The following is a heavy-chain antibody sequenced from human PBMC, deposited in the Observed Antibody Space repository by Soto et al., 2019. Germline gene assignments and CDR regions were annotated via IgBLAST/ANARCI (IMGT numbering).Heavy chain of an antibody. J-gene: IGHJ5*02. V-gene: IGHV4-38-2*01. D-gene: IGHD3-3*01. CDR2: IYHSGST. CDR1: GYSISSGYY. Sequence: SETLSLTCAVSGYSISSGYYWGWIRQPPGKGLEWIGSIYHSGSTYYNPSPKSRVTISVDTSKNQFSLKLSSVTAADTAVYYCARSSTYYDFWSGYQNWFDPWGQGTLVTVSS. CDR3: ARSSTYYDFWSGYQNWFDP.